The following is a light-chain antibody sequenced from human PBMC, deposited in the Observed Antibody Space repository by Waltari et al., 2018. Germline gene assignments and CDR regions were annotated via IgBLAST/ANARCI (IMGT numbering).Light chain of an antibody. CDR2: GAS. J-gene: IGKJ1*01. CDR3: QQYGSSRTWT. CDR1: QSVSSSY. Sequence: EIVLTQSPGTLSLSPGERATLSYRASQSVSSSYLAWYQQKPGQAPRLLIYGASSRATGIPDRFSGSGSGTDFTLTISRLEPEYFAVYYCQQYGSSRTWTFGQGTKMEIK. V-gene: IGKV3-20*01.